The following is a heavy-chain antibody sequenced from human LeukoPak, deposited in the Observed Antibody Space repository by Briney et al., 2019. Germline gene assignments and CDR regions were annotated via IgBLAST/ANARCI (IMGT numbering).Heavy chain of an antibody. CDR3: ARTTEDCSSTSCYQYWFDP. V-gene: IGHV4-61*02. J-gene: IGHJ5*02. D-gene: IGHD2-2*01. CDR1: GGSISSDNYS. Sequence: SETLSLTCTVSGGSISSDNYSWSWIRQPAGKGLEWIGRVYTSGSTNYNPSLKSRVTISVDTSKKQFSLKLSSVTAADTAVYYCARTTEDCSSTSCYQYWFDPWGQGTLVTVSS. CDR2: VYTSGST.